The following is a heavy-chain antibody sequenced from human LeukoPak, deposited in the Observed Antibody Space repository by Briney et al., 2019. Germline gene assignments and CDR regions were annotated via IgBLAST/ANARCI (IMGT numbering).Heavy chain of an antibody. CDR3: ARQPTNRELDCNGYYTHFGH. V-gene: IGHV4-39*01. J-gene: IGHJ4*02. CDR1: LRSFSSSSYY. CDR2: IYYSGST. D-gene: IGHD3-22*01. Sequence: SETLSLTCTVSLRSFSSSSYYWGWIRQPPGKGLEWIGSIYYSGSTYYNPSLKSRVTISVDTSKNQFSLKLSIVDATDKAVYYRARQPTNRELDCNGYYTHFGHRGQGTLVTVSS.